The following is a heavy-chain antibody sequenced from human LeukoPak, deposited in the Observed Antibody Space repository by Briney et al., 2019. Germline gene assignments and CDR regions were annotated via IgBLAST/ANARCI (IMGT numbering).Heavy chain of an antibody. V-gene: IGHV3-20*04. J-gene: IGHJ3*02. CDR3: AREVFADAFDI. CDR2: ITWNGGST. Sequence: PGGSLRLSCEVFGFRFDDYGMSWVRQAPGKGLEWVSGITWNGGSTGYGDAVKGRFTISRDNAKNSLYLQMNSLRAEDTALYYCAREVFADAFDIWGQVTMVTVSS. CDR1: GFRFDDYG.